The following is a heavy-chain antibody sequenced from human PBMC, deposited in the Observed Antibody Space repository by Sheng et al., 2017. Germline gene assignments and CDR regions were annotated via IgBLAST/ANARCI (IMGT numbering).Heavy chain of an antibody. CDR2: IIPILGIA. D-gene: IGHD4-17*01. Sequence: QVQLVQSGAEVKKPGSSVKVSCKASGGTFSSYTISWVRQAPGQGLEWMGRIIPILGIANYAQKFQGRVTITADKSTSTAYMELSSLRSEDTAVYYCARETTVTTAPDVWGKGTTVTVSS. V-gene: IGHV1-69*08. CDR1: GGTFSSYT. CDR3: ARETTVTTAPDV. J-gene: IGHJ6*04.